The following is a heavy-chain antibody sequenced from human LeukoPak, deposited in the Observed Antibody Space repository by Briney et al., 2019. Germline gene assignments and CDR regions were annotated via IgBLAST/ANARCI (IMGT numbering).Heavy chain of an antibody. Sequence: GGSLRLSCAASGFTFDDYAMHCVRQAPGKGLEWVSGISWNSGSIGYADSVKGRFTISRDNAKNSLYLQMNSLRAEDTALYYCANDNRLAPYYFDYWGQGALVTVSS. CDR2: ISWNSGSI. CDR1: GFTFDDYA. V-gene: IGHV3-9*01. J-gene: IGHJ4*02. D-gene: IGHD3-9*01. CDR3: ANDNRLAPYYFDY.